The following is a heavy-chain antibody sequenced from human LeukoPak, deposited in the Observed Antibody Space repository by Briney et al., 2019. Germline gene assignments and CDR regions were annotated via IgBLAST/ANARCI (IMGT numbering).Heavy chain of an antibody. Sequence: SETLSLTCTVSGGSISSSSYYWGWVRQPPGKGLEWIGSIYYSGSTYYNPTLKSRVTISVDTSKNQFSVKLSSVTAADTAVYYCARGSDDYGDYVIDNWGQGTLVTVSS. V-gene: IGHV4-39*07. CDR2: IYYSGST. J-gene: IGHJ4*02. CDR3: ARGSDDYGDYVIDN. D-gene: IGHD4-17*01. CDR1: GGSISSSSYY.